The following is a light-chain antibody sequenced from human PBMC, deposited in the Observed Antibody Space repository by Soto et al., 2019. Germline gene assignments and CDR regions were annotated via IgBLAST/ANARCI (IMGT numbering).Light chain of an antibody. V-gene: IGKV3-20*01. CDR1: QSVSNNY. J-gene: IGKJ5*01. CDR2: GAS. Sequence: EIVLTQSPGTLSLSPGERATLSCRASQSVSNNYLAWYQQKPGQAPRLLIYGASSRATGIPDRFSGSGSGTDFTLTISRLEPEGFAVYYCQQYGSSLITFGQGTRLEIK. CDR3: QQYGSSLIT.